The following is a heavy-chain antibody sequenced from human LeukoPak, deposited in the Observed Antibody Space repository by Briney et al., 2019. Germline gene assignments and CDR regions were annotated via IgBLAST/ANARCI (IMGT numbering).Heavy chain of an antibody. CDR3: ARRRYYASSGYSYY. D-gene: IGHD3-22*01. CDR2: IYYSGST. CDR1: GGSISNNNYY. V-gene: IGHV4-39*01. Sequence: SETLSLTCTVSGGSISNNNYYWGWIRQPPGKGLEWIGTIYYSGSTYYNPSLKSRVTISVDTSRNQFSLKLSSVTAADTAVYYCARRRYYASSGYSYYWGQGKLVTVSS. J-gene: IGHJ4*02.